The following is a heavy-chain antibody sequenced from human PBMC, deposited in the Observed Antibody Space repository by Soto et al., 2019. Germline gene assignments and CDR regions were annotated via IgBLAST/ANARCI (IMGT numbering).Heavy chain of an antibody. J-gene: IGHJ4*02. D-gene: IGHD4-17*01. CDR1: GHTSNKYS. CDR3: ALGTNGEYGDYVPFDY. CDR2: IIPIFGIT. Sequence: VQLVQSGAEVEKPGSSAKVSCKASGHTSNKYSITWVRQVPGQGLEWMGGIIPIFGITNYAQKFKGRVTITADTSTSTAYMELSSLRSEETAVYYCALGTNGEYGDYVPFDYWGQGTLVTVSS. V-gene: IGHV1-69*17.